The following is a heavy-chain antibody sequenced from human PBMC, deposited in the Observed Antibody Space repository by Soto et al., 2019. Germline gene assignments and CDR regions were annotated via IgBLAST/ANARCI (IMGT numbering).Heavy chain of an antibody. J-gene: IGHJ5*02. CDR3: ARGRHTSYFDP. CDR2: TYYRSKWHT. Sequence: SQTLSLTCAISGDSVSSNNEAWNWIRQSPSRGLEWLGRTYYRSKWHTDFAVSVKGRLTITPDTSEHQFSLQLTSVTPEDTAVYDCARGRHTSYFDPWRQGILVTVSS. D-gene: IGHD3-16*01. V-gene: IGHV6-1*01. CDR1: GDSVSSNNEA.